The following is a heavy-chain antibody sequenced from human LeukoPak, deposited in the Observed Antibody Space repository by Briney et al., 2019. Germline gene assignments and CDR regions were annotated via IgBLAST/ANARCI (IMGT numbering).Heavy chain of an antibody. V-gene: IGHV1-18*01. D-gene: IGHD3-16*02. J-gene: IGHJ4*02. Sequence: ASVKVSCKAPGYTFTSYGISWVRQAPGQGLEWMGWIRPYNGNTNYAQKLQGRVTMTTPTSTSTAYMELRSLGSDDTAEYYCARGGIMNTFGGVISTEVAFDYWGQGTLVTVAS. CDR1: GYTFTSYG. CDR3: ARGGIMNTFGGVISTEVAFDY. CDR2: IRPYNGNT.